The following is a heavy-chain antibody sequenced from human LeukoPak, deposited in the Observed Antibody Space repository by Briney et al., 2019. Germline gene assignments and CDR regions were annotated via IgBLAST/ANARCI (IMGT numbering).Heavy chain of an antibody. CDR1: GGSISSNY. J-gene: IGHJ5*02. D-gene: IGHD5-18*01. V-gene: IGHV4-59*01. CDR2: IYYSGST. CDR3: ARSGYSYGHSPYNWFDP. Sequence: SETLSLTCTVSGGSISSNYWSWIRQPPGKGLEWIGYIYYSGSTNYNPSLKSRVTISVDTSKNQFSLKLSSVTAADTAVYYCARSGYSYGHSPYNWFDPWGQGTLVTVSS.